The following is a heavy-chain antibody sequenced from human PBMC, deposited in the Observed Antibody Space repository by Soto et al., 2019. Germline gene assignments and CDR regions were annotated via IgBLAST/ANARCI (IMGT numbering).Heavy chain of an antibody. CDR3: VKEGGMKYFDF. CDR2: ISRSSTYI. CDR1: GFTFSSYS. Sequence: GGPLRLSCAASGFTFSSYSMNCVRQAPGKGLEWVSSISRSSTYIYYADSVKGRFTISRDNAKNSLYLQMNSLSAEETAVYFCVKEGGMKYFDFWGRGTVVTVSS. D-gene: IGHD3-16*01. J-gene: IGHJ2*01. V-gene: IGHV3-21*04.